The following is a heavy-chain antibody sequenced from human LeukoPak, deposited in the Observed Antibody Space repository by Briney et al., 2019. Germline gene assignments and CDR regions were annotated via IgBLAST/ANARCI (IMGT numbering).Heavy chain of an antibody. CDR3: ARLSGGYDFWSGGPNWFDP. V-gene: IGHV1-69*05. CDR1: GGTFSSYA. CDR2: IIPIFGTA. Sequence: SVKVSCKASGGTFSSYAISWVRQAPGQGLEWMGGIIPIFGTANYAQKLQGRVTITTDESTSTAYMELSSLRSEDTAVYYCARLSGGYDFWSGGPNWFDPWGQGTLVTVSS. D-gene: IGHD3-3*01. J-gene: IGHJ5*02.